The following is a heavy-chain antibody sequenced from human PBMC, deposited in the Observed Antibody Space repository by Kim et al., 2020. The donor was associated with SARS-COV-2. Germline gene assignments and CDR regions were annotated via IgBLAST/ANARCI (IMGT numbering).Heavy chain of an antibody. V-gene: IGHV3-30*18. CDR1: GFTFSTYG. Sequence: GGSLRLSCAASGFTFSTYGMHWVRQAPGKGLEWVAVISKDGSSKYYGESVKDRYTIYRNNPKTTLYLQMNSLRPEDTAVYYCAKAVVRGVNYYSYSMDV. CDR2: ISKDGSSK. D-gene: IGHD3-10*01. J-gene: IGHJ6*01. CDR3: AKAVVRGVNYYSYSMDV.